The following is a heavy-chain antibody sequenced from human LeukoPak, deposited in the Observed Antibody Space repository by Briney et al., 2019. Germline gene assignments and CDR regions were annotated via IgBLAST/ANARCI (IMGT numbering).Heavy chain of an antibody. CDR1: GYTFTSYG. J-gene: IGHJ4*02. D-gene: IGHD3-9*01. CDR2: ISAYNGNT. V-gene: IGHV1-18*04. CDR3: ARRPYYDILTGYDY. Sequence: ASVKVSCKASGYTFTSYGISWERQAPGQGLEWMGWISAYNGNTNYAQKLQGRVTMTTDTSTSTAYMELRSLRSDDTAVYYCARRPYYDILTGYDYWGQGTLVTVSS.